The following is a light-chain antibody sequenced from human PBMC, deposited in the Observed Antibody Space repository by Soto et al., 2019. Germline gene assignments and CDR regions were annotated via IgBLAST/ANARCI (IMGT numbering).Light chain of an antibody. CDR3: TSYAGDTSVGV. CDR1: SSDIGGYNS. J-gene: IGLJ3*02. Sequence: QSALTQSPSASGSPGQSVTISCTGTSSDIGGYNSVSWYQQHPGKAPKVMIYDVTKRPSGVPDRFSGSKSGNTASLTVSALQAEDEADYYCTSYAGDTSVGVLGGGTQLTVL. CDR2: DVT. V-gene: IGLV2-8*01.